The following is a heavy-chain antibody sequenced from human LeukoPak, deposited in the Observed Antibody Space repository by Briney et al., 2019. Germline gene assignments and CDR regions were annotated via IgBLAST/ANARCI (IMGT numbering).Heavy chain of an antibody. CDR3: ARRMAGRANN. CDR2: IYPADSDT. J-gene: IGHJ4*02. V-gene: IGHV5-51*01. CDR1: GYSFTTYW. Sequence: GESLKISCKGSGYSFTTYWIAWVRQMPGKGLEWMGIIYPADSDTRYSLSFQGQVTISADKSISTAYLQWSSLKASDTAMYYCARRMAGRANNWGQGTLVTVSS. D-gene: IGHD6-19*01.